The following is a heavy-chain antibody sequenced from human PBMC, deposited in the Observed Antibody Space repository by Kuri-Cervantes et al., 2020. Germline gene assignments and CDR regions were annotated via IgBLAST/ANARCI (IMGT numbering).Heavy chain of an antibody. Sequence: LSLTCAASGFTFSSYWMSWVRQAPGKGLEWVANIKQDGSEKYYVDSVKGRFTISRDNSNNTLSLQMNSLRAEDTAVYYCARSAGFCSGSHCYSDYNYAMDVWGQGTTVTVSS. J-gene: IGHJ6*02. V-gene: IGHV3-7*01. CDR3: ARSAGFCSGSHCYSDYNYAMDV. CDR1: GFTFSSYW. CDR2: IKQDGSEK. D-gene: IGHD2-15*01.